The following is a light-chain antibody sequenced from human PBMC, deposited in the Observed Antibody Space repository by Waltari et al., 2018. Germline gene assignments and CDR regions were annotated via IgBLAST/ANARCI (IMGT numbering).Light chain of an antibody. J-gene: IGKJ2*01. V-gene: IGKV4-1*01. CDR2: WAS. CDR1: QSFFCSSGNKDY. Sequence: DIVMTQSPDSLAVSLGERATLNCTSSQSFFCSSGNKDYLTWLQQNPGQPPRAVIYWASTREKGVPDRFSGSGSGTDFTLTINSLQAEDVAVYYCQQYCTSPPTFGQGTQVEIK. CDR3: QQYCTSPPT.